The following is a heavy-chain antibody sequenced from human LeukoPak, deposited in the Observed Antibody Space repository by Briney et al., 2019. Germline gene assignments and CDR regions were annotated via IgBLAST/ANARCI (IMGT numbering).Heavy chain of an antibody. CDR3: TRGLRREQQLLRAFDD. J-gene: IGHJ4*02. D-gene: IGHD6-13*01. CDR1: GYTFSSYD. V-gene: IGHV1-8*01. Sequence: GASVKVSCKASGYTFSSYDINWVRQAPGQGLEWMGWMNPNSGNTGYAQKFQGRVSMTSNTSISTAYMELSSLRSEDTAVYYCTRGLRREQQLLRAFDDWGQGTLVTVSS. CDR2: MNPNSGNT.